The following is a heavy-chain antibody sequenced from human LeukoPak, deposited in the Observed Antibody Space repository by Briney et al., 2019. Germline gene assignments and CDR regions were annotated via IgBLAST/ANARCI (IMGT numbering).Heavy chain of an antibody. D-gene: IGHD6-19*01. CDR1: GFTFSSYG. J-gene: IGHJ4*02. CDR3: AKDVAVAGYGDYYFDY. CDR2: ISWNSGSI. Sequence: GGSLRLSCAASGFTFSSYGMHWVRQAPGKGLEWVSGISWNSGSIGYADSVKGRFTISRDNAKNSLYLQMNSLRAEDTALYYCAKDVAVAGYGDYYFDYWGQGTLVTVSS. V-gene: IGHV3-9*01.